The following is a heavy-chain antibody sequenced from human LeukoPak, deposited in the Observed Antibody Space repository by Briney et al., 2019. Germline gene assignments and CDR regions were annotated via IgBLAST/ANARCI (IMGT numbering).Heavy chain of an antibody. V-gene: IGHV3-30*18. Sequence: GGSLRLSRAASGLTYSLYGMHWVRQARGKGREGVAVISYDGCTKYYADSVKGRFTIPSDNHYNTLYLQINSLTAEDTAVYFCAKSFHGSYDAAFDIWGQGTMVTVSS. CDR3: AKSFHGSYDAAFDI. CDR2: ISYDGCTK. J-gene: IGHJ3*02. D-gene: IGHD2-15*01. CDR1: GLTYSLYG.